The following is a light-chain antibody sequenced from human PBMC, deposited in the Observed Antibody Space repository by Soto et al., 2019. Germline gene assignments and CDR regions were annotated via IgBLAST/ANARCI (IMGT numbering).Light chain of an antibody. V-gene: IGKV3D-15*01. CDR3: QQHNQWPIT. CDR2: YIS. Sequence: EIVLTRSPVTLSLSGGERATLXCRASQSIISSFPPWYQQQPGQAPRLLXYYISTRANGSPARFSGSGSGTEFTPPINSLQSEDSAVYYGQQHNQWPITFGQGTRLEIK. CDR1: QSIISS. J-gene: IGKJ5*01.